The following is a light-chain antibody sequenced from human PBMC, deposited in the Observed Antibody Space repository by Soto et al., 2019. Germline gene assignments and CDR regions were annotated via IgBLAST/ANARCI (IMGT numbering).Light chain of an antibody. Sequence: EIVLTQSPGTLSLSPGERATLSCRASQTVTNTYLAWYQQKSGQAPNFLIYGASNRATGIPDRFSGSGSGIDFTLTISRLEPEDFAVYYCQQYGTLPPTFGGGTKVEI. J-gene: IGKJ4*01. V-gene: IGKV3-20*01. CDR1: QTVTNTY. CDR3: QQYGTLPPT. CDR2: GAS.